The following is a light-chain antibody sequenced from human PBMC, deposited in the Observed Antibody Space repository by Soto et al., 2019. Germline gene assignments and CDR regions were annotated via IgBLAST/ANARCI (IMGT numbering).Light chain of an antibody. J-gene: IGLJ1*01. CDR1: SSDVGGYDY. CDR3: KSYRSSGTPYV. CDR2: EVS. V-gene: IGLV2-14*01. Sequence: QSALTQPASVSGSPGQSITISCTGTSSDVGGYDYVSWYQQHPGRAPKLMIYEVSYRPSGVSSRFSGSKSGNTASLTISGLQAEDEADYYCKSYRSSGTPYVFGTGTKVTV.